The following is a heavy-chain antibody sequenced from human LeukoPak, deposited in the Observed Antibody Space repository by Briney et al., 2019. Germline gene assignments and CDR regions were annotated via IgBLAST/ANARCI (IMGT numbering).Heavy chain of an antibody. D-gene: IGHD3-10*01. CDR3: ARVSGSYSYNYYYYGMDV. CDR1: GGSFSGYY. V-gene: IGHV4-34*01. Sequence: SETLSLTCAVYGGSFSGYYWSWIRQPPGKGLEWIGEINHSGSTNYNPSLKSRATISVDTSKNQFSLKLSSVTAADTAAYYCARVSGSYSYNYYYYGMDVWGKGTTVTVSS. J-gene: IGHJ6*04. CDR2: INHSGST.